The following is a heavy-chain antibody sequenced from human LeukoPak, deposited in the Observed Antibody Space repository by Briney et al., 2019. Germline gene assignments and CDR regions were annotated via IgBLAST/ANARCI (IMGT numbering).Heavy chain of an antibody. D-gene: IGHD5-18*01. V-gene: IGHV4-39*07. J-gene: IGHJ4*02. Sequence: SETLSLTCTVSGGSISSSSYYWGWIRQPPGKGLEWIGSISDSGTANYNPSLNSRVTISVDTSKNQFSLKLSSATAADTAIYFCARTRGYSYAASSDYWGRDYWSPSP. CDR3: ARTRGYSYAASSDY. CDR1: GGSISSSSYY. CDR2: ISDSGTA.